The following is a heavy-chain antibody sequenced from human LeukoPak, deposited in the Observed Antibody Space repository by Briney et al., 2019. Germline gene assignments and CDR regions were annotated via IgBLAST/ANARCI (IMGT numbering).Heavy chain of an antibody. D-gene: IGHD6-13*01. J-gene: IGHJ5*02. V-gene: IGHV3-11*04. Sequence: GGSLRLSCAVSGFTFSDYYMSWIRQAPGKGLEWVSYIGSTGSTIFYADSVKGRFTISRDNAKNSLYLQMNSLRAEDTAVYYCARDLPGIAAAGDNWFDPWGQGTLVTVSS. CDR2: IGSTGSTI. CDR1: GFTFSDYY. CDR3: ARDLPGIAAAGDNWFDP.